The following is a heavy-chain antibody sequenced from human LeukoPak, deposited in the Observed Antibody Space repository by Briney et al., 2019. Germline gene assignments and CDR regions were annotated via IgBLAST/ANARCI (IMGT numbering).Heavy chain of an antibody. CDR3: AGIDSSGYYFYY. D-gene: IGHD3-22*01. CDR1: GGSISSGGYY. V-gene: IGHV4-31*03. CDR2: IYYSGST. J-gene: IGHJ4*02. Sequence: SETLSLTCTVSGGSISSGGYYWSWIRQHPGKGLEWIGYIYYSGSTYYNPSLKSRVTISVDTSKNQFSLKLSSVTAADTAVYYCAGIDSSGYYFYYWGQGTLVTVSS.